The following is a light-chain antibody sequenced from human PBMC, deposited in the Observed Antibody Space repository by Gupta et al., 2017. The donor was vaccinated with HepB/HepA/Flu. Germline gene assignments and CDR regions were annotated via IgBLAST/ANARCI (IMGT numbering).Light chain of an antibody. V-gene: IGLV1-44*01. J-gene: IGLJ3*02. CDR1: RPNIGINT. CDR2: NDG. CDR3: AAWDDRVNGPV. Sequence: QSVLTQPPSASATPGQTFTISCSGSRPNIGINTVTWYQQFPGTAPKVLIYNDGLRPSGVSDRFSGSKSGTSASLAIVGLQSEDEADYYCAAWDDRVNGPVFGGGTKLTVL.